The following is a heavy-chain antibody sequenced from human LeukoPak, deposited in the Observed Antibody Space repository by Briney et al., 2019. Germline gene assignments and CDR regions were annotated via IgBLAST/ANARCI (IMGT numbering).Heavy chain of an antibody. CDR3: AKDASGYYYDSSGYLAGDYYYYMDV. V-gene: IGHV3-30*02. J-gene: IGHJ6*03. D-gene: IGHD3-22*01. Sequence: GGSLKLSCAASGFTFSSYGMHWVRQAPGKGLEWVAFIRYDGSNKYYADSVKGRFTISRDNSKNTLYLQMNSLRAEDTAVYYCAKDASGYYYDSSGYLAGDYYYYMDVWGKGTTVTISS. CDR1: GFTFSSYG. CDR2: IRYDGSNK.